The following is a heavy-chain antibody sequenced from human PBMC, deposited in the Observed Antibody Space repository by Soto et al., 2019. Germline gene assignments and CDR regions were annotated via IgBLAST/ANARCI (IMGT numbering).Heavy chain of an antibody. V-gene: IGHV1-69*04. CDR2: IIPILGIA. D-gene: IGHD3-22*01. Sequence: QVQLVQSGAEVKKPGSSVKVSCKASGGTFSSYPISWVRQAPGQGLEWMGRIIPILGIANYAQKFQGRVTITADKSTSTADMELSSLRSEDTAVYYCARDPLHYYDSSGSFDYWGQGTLVTVSS. CDR3: ARDPLHYYDSSGSFDY. J-gene: IGHJ4*02. CDR1: GGTFSSYP.